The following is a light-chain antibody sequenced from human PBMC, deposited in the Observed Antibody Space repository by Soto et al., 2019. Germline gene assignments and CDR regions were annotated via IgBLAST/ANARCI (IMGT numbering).Light chain of an antibody. CDR3: SSYTTSSTRV. V-gene: IGLV2-14*03. Sequence: QSALTQPASVSGSPGQSITISCTGTSSDVGAYDFVSWYQQHPDKAPKLMMYEVRNRPSGVSNRFSGSKSVNTATLTISGLQAEDEADYYCSSYTTSSTRVFGTGTKLTVL. CDR2: EVR. J-gene: IGLJ1*01. CDR1: SSDVGAYDF.